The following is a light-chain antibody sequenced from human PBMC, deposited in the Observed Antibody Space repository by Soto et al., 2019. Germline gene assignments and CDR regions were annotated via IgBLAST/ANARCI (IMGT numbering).Light chain of an antibody. CDR2: LNSDGSH. V-gene: IGLV4-69*01. CDR1: RGHSNYA. J-gene: IGLJ2*01. CDR3: QTWVTGIHI. Sequence: QSVLTQSASASASLGASVKLTCTLSRGHSNYAIAWHQQQPEKGPRFLMKLNSDGSHSKGDGIPDRFSGSSSGAERYLTISTLQSEDEADYYCQTWVTGIHIFGGGTKVTVL.